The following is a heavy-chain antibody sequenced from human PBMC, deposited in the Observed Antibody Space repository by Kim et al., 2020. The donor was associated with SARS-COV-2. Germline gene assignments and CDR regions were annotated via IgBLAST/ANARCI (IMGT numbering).Heavy chain of an antibody. Sequence: KYYADSVKGRYTTSRDNSKNTLYVPMNSLRAEDTAGYYYAGPAGSAFDIWGRGTMVTVSS. CDR3: AGPAGSAFDI. CDR2: K. J-gene: IGHJ3*02. V-gene: IGHV3-30*01. D-gene: IGHD6-13*01.